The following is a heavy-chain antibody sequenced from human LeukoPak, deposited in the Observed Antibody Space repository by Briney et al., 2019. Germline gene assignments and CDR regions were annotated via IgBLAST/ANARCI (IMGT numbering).Heavy chain of an antibody. CDR3: AKAHSSGWYYFDY. Sequence: GGFLRLSCAASGFTFSSYAMNWVRQAPGKGLEWVSTISGSGGSTYYADSVKGRFTISRDNSKNTLYLQMNSLRAEDTAIYYCAKAHSSGWYYFDYWGQGTLVTVSS. CDR1: GFTFSSYA. D-gene: IGHD6-19*01. J-gene: IGHJ4*02. V-gene: IGHV3-23*01. CDR2: ISGSGGST.